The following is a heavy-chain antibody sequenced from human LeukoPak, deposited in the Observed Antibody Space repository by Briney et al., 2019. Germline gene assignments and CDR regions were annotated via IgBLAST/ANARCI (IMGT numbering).Heavy chain of an antibody. CDR1: GFTFRSYG. D-gene: IGHD6-13*01. CDR2: IRFDGSNE. CDR3: AKDRVAAAGSFRSMDV. V-gene: IGHV3-30*02. Sequence: PGGSLRLSCAASGFTFRSYGIHWVRQAPGKGLEGVAFIRFDGSNEYYADSVKGRFTISRDNSKNTLFVQMNSLRAEDTAVYYCAKDRVAAAGSFRSMDVWGKGTTVTVSS. J-gene: IGHJ6*03.